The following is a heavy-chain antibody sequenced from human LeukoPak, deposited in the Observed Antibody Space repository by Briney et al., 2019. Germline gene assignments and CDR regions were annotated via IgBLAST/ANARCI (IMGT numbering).Heavy chain of an antibody. D-gene: IGHD3-22*01. V-gene: IGHV1-69*04. CDR2: IIPILGIA. CDR3: ARHVSVYDSSGWFSY. J-gene: IGHJ4*02. Sequence: SVKVSCKASGGTFSSYAISWVRQAPGQGLEWMGRIIPILGIANYAQKFQGRVTITADKSTSTAYMELSSLRSEDTAVYYCARHVSVYDSSGWFSYWGQGTLVTVSS. CDR1: GGTFSSYA.